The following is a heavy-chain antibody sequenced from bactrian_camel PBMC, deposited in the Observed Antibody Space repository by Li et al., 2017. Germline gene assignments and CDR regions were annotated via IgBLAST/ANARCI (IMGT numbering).Heavy chain of an antibody. D-gene: IGHD6*01. Sequence: HVQLVESGGGVVQPGGSLRLSCAAAEYTGSRCSMGWYRQAPGKGREGVAAVYRNTNITRYPDSVKGRFTISRDSAKATTYLQINNLKPEDTAMYYRTATTSVIAGTPLFERLYNFWGQGTQVTVS. CDR2: VYRNTNIT. CDR3: TATTSVIAGTPLFERLYNF. J-gene: IGHJ4*01. CDR1: EYTGSRCS. V-gene: IGHV3S6*01.